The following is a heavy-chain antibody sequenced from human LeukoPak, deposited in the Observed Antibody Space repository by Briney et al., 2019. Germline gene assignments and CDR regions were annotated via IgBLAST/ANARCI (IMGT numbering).Heavy chain of an antibody. CDR1: GYTFTGYY. CDR3: ARAYYYDTRNGMDV. CDR2: INPNSGGT. J-gene: IGHJ6*02. Sequence: ASVKVSCKASGYTFTGYYMHWVRQAPGQGLEWMGWINPNSGGTNYAQKFQGWVTMTRDTSISTAYMELSRLRSDDTAVYYCARAYYYDTRNGMDVWGQGTTVTVSS. V-gene: IGHV1-2*04. D-gene: IGHD3-22*01.